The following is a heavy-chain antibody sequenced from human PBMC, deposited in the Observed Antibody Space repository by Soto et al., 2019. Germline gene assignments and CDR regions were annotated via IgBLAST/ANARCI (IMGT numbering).Heavy chain of an antibody. CDR2: INPSGGST. CDR3: ARGIVGATGYYYYGMDV. Sequence: QVQLVQSGAEVTKPGASVKVSCKASGYTFTSYYMHWVRQAPEQGLEWMGIINPSGGSTSYAQKVQGRVTMTRDTSTSTVYMELSSLRSEDTSVYYCARGIVGATGYYYYGMDVWGQGTTVTVSS. D-gene: IGHD1-26*01. CDR1: GYTFTSYY. V-gene: IGHV1-46*01. J-gene: IGHJ6*02.